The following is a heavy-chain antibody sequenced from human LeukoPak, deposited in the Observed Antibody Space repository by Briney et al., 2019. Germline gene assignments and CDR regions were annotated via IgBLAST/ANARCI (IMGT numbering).Heavy chain of an antibody. D-gene: IGHD3-3*01. CDR1: GGSISSGSYY. Sequence: SETLSLTCTVSGGSISSGSYYWSWIRQPAGKGLEWIGRIYTSGSTNYNPSLKSRVTISVDTSKNQFSLKLSSVTAADTAVYYCARAYDFWSGYPDYWGQGTLVTVSS. J-gene: IGHJ4*02. V-gene: IGHV4-61*02. CDR3: ARAYDFWSGYPDY. CDR2: IYTSGST.